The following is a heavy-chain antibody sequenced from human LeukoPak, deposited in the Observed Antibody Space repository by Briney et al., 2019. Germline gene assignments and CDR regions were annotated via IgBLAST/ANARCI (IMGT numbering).Heavy chain of an antibody. J-gene: IGHJ4*02. Sequence: PGGSLRLSCAASGFIFTNHAMSWVRQALGKGLEWASGISGSGGSTYYAGSVKGRFTISRDNSKNTLYMQMNSLRAEETAVYYCAKGFRSGTYPLDYWGQGTLVTVSS. CDR3: AKGFRSGTYPLDY. CDR2: ISGSGGST. D-gene: IGHD3-10*01. CDR1: GFIFTNHA. V-gene: IGHV3-23*01.